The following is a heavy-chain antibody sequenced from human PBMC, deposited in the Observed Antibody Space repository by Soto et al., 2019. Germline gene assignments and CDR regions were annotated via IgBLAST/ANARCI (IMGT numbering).Heavy chain of an antibody. J-gene: IGHJ6*02. D-gene: IGHD5-12*01. CDR2: ISAYNGKT. CDR3: ARGGDVNYYHGMDV. Sequence: QVQLVQSGGEVKKPGASVKLSCTASGYTFTSYGISWVRQAPGQGLEWMGWISAYNGKTNYAQNVHGSDTLTPYRATRTAYMDLRSLRSDDTAVYYCARGGDVNYYHGMDVWGQGTTVTVSS. V-gene: IGHV1-18*01. CDR1: GYTFTSYG.